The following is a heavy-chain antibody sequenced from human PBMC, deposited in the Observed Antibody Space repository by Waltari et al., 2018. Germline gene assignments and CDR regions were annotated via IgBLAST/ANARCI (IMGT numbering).Heavy chain of an antibody. Sequence: QVQLVQSGDEVTKPGSSVQVSCKASGGPFNSYALSWVRQAPGQGLEWMGGSIPIFGKANYAQKFQGRVTITADESTSTAYMELSSLRSEDTAVYYCVGVQGVIWPPYGMDVWGQGTTVTVSS. CDR3: VGVQGVIWPPYGMDV. CDR1: GGPFNSYA. CDR2: SIPIFGKA. J-gene: IGHJ6*02. D-gene: IGHD3-10*01. V-gene: IGHV1-69*13.